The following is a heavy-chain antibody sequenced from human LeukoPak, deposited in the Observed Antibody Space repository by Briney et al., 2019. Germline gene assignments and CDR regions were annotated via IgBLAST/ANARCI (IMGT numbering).Heavy chain of an antibody. D-gene: IGHD6-19*01. CDR3: ARGASIAVATYYFDY. J-gene: IGHJ4*02. CDR2: IIPILGIA. Sequence: SVKVSCKASGGTLSSYAISWVRQAPGQGLEWMGRIIPILGIANYAQKFQGRVTITADKSTSTAYMELSSLRSEDTAVYYCARGASIAVATYYFDYWGQGTLVTVSS. CDR1: GGTLSSYA. V-gene: IGHV1-69*04.